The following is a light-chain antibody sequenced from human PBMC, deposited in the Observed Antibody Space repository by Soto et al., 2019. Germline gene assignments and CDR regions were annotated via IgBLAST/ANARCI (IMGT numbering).Light chain of an antibody. CDR1: SSNIGAGYD. Sequence: QSVLTQPPSVSGAPGQRVTISCTGSSSNIGAGYDIHWYQHLPGTAPRLLIYGNTNRPSGVPDRFSASKSGTSHSLAITGLQAEDEADYYCQSYDSSLNNWVFGGGTKLAVL. V-gene: IGLV1-40*01. CDR3: QSYDSSLNNWV. CDR2: GNT. J-gene: IGLJ3*02.